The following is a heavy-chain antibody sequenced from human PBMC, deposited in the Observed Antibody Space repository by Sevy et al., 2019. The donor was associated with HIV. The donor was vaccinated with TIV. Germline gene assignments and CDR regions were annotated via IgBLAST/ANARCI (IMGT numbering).Heavy chain of an antibody. CDR3: AKEEGGSWFDP. Sequence: GGSLRLSCAASGFTFSSYGMHWVRQAPGKGLEWVAVISYDGSNKYYADSVKGRFTISRENSKNTLYLQMNSLRAEDTAVYYCAKEEGGSWFDPWGQGTLVTVSS. J-gene: IGHJ5*02. CDR1: GFTFSSYG. V-gene: IGHV3-30*18. CDR2: ISYDGSNK.